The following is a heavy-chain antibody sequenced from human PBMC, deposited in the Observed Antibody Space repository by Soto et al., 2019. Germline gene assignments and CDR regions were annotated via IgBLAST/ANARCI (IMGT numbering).Heavy chain of an antibody. CDR3: AKALGMGVTLPVVVLDGFEI. CDR2: NFHTGNS. CDR1: GYSVNYGYY. V-gene: IGHV4-38-2*02. Sequence: PSETLSLTCTVSGYSVNYGYYWGWIRHAPGKGLEWMGSNFHTGNSYYNPSLESRLNMSVDTSNNQFSLNLRSVTAADAGVYYCAKALGMGVTLPVVVLDGFEIWGRGTKVTVSS. D-gene: IGHD2-21*01. J-gene: IGHJ3*02.